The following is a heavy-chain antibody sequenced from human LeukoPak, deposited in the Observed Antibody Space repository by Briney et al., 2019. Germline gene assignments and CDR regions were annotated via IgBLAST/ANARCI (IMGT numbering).Heavy chain of an antibody. V-gene: IGHV3-48*03. D-gene: IGHD3-3*01. J-gene: IGHJ4*02. CDR2: ISGSGTTI. CDR3: AGRFLEWSDV. Sequence: GGSLRLSCAVSGVTFSSYEVNWVRQAPGKGLEWLSYISGSGTTIYYADSVKGRFTVSRDNAKNSLYLQMNSLRAEDTAVYYCAGRFLEWSDVWGQGTLITVSS. CDR1: GVTFSSYE.